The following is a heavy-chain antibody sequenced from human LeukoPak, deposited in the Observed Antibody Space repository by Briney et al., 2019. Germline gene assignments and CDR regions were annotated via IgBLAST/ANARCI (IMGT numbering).Heavy chain of an antibody. CDR3: ARSFQITRAFDI. Sequence: GGSLRLSCAASGFTFSGYGMHWVRQAPGKGLEWVAVISYDASNKHYADSVKGRFTISRDNSKNTLYLQMNSLRADDTAVYYCARSFQITRAFDIWGQGTMVTVSS. V-gene: IGHV3-30*03. J-gene: IGHJ3*02. D-gene: IGHD1-14*01. CDR1: GFTFSGYG. CDR2: ISYDASNK.